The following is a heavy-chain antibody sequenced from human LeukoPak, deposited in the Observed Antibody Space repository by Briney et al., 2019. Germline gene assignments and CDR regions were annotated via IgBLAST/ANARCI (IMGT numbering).Heavy chain of an antibody. J-gene: IGHJ4*02. V-gene: IGHV5-51*01. CDR2: IYPRDSRT. D-gene: IGHD2-2*01. CDR3: ARHLSDITSSPNY. Sequence: GESLKISCGASGFNFNNYWVGWVRQMPGKGLEWMGVIYPRDSRTTYSPSFQGQVTISADKSISTAYLQWTSLKASDTAMYYCARHLSDITSSPNYWGPGTLVTVSS. CDR1: GFNFNNYW.